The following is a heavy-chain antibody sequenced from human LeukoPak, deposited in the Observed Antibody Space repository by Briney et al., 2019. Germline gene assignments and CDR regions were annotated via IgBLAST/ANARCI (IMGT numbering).Heavy chain of an antibody. CDR1: GYTFTSYG. V-gene: IGHV1-18*01. D-gene: IGHD5-18*01. J-gene: IGHJ4*02. CDR3: ARDVDTAMAVPLDY. CDR2: ISAYNGNT. Sequence: ASVKVSCKASGYTFTSYGISWVRQAPGQGLEWMGWISAYNGNTNYAQKLQGRVTMTTDTSTSTAYMELRSLRSDDTAVYYCARDVDTAMAVPLDYWGQGTLVTVSS.